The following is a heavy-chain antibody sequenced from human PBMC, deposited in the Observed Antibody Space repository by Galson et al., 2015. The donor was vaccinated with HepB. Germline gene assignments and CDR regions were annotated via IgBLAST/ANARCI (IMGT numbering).Heavy chain of an antibody. Sequence: SVKVSCKASGYTFINYGISWVRQAPGQGLEWLGWISPYNGNTNYAQRVQDRVTMTTDTSTSTAYMELRSLRSDDTAVYFCARGDHYYDTYGYFYSHPFDYWGQGSLVTVSS. CDR3: ARGDHYYDTYGYFYSHPFDY. CDR2: ISPYNGNT. V-gene: IGHV1-18*01. CDR1: GYTFINYG. D-gene: IGHD3-22*01. J-gene: IGHJ4*02.